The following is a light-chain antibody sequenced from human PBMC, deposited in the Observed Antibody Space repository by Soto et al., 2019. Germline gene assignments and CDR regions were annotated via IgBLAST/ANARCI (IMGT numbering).Light chain of an antibody. CDR3: QQYGSSPA. V-gene: IGKV3-20*01. Sequence: EIVLTQSPGTLSLSPGERATLSCRASQSVSSSYLAWYQQKPGQAPRLLIYGASSRATGIPDRFSGSGSGTDFTLTISRLEPEDFALYYCQQYGSSPAFGGGTKVEL. CDR1: QSVSSSY. CDR2: GAS. J-gene: IGKJ4*01.